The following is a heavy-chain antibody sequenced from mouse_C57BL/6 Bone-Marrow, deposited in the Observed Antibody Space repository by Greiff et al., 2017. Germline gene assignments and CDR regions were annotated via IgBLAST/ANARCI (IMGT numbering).Heavy chain of an antibody. J-gene: IGHJ2*01. CDR2: ISYDGSN. V-gene: IGHV3-6*01. Sequence: DVQLQESGPGLVKPSQSLSLTCSVTGYSITSGYYWNWLRQFPGNKLEWMGYISYDGSNNYNPSLKNRISITRDTSKNQFFLKLNSVTTEDTATYYCATSFTTVVYFDYWGQGTTLTVSS. CDR3: ATSFTTVVYFDY. CDR1: GYSITSGYY. D-gene: IGHD1-1*01.